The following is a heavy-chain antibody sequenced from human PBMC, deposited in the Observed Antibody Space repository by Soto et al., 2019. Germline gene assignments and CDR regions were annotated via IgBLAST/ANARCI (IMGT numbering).Heavy chain of an antibody. CDR2: ISGSGDST. CDR1: GLTFSSYA. Sequence: EVQLLESGGGLVQPGGSLRLSCAASGLTFSSYAMSWFRQAPGRGREWVSVISGSGDSTYYADSVRGRFTISRDNSKNTLYLQMNSLRAEDTAVYYCAKDRDGAAAGPTKFYGMDVWGQGTTVTVSS. J-gene: IGHJ6*02. V-gene: IGHV3-23*01. D-gene: IGHD6-13*01. CDR3: AKDRDGAAAGPTKFYGMDV.